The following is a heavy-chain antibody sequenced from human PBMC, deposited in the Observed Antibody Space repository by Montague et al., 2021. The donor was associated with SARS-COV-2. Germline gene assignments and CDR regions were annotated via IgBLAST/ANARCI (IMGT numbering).Heavy chain of an antibody. V-gene: IGHV4-4*07. CDR3: ARESDAVDY. CDR2: IYTSGST. D-gene: IGHD2-21*02. Sequence: SETLSLTCAVYDGSFSDYSWTWIRQPPGKGLEWIGRIYTSGSTNYNPSLKSRVTMSVDTSKNQFSLKLSSVTAADTAVYYCARESDAVDYWGQGTLVTVSS. CDR1: DGSFSDYS. J-gene: IGHJ4*02.